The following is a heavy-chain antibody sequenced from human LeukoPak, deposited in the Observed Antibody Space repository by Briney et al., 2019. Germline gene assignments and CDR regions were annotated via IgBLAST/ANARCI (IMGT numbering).Heavy chain of an antibody. CDR1: GGSISYYY. Sequence: SETLSLTCTVSGGSISYYYWSWIRQSPGKGLEWIGYIYYSGTTNYNPSLKSRVTISVDKYKNQLSLQLRSVTAADTAVYYCAREDPQTTVPEGMDVWGQGTTVTVSS. D-gene: IGHD4-17*01. CDR3: AREDPQTTVPEGMDV. J-gene: IGHJ6*02. V-gene: IGHV4-59*01. CDR2: IYYSGTT.